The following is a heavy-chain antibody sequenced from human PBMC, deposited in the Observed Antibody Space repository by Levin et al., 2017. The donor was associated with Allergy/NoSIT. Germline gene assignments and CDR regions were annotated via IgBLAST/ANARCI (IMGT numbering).Heavy chain of an antibody. V-gene: IGHV3-21*01. CDR3: ARGSPHGDYEAFDI. D-gene: IGHD4-17*01. J-gene: IGHJ3*02. CDR1: GFTFSSYS. CDR2: ISSSSSYI. Sequence: GGSLRLSCAASGFTFSSYSMNWVRQAPGKGLEWVSSISSSSSYIYYADSVKGRFTISRDNAKNSLYLQMNSLRAEDTAVYYCARGSPHGDYEAFDIWGQGTMVTVSS.